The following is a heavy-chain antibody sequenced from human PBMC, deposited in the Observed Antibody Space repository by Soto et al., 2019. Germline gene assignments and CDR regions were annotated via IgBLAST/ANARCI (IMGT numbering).Heavy chain of an antibody. J-gene: IGHJ4*02. D-gene: IGHD1-20*01. V-gene: IGHV1-18*01. Sequence: ASVKVSCKASGYTFTSYGISWVRQAPGQGLEWMGWISAYNGNTNYAQKLQGRVTMTTDTSTSTAYMELRSLRSDDTAVYYCARDRDNWNGAHYFDYWGQGTLVTVSS. CDR1: GYTFTSYG. CDR3: ARDRDNWNGAHYFDY. CDR2: ISAYNGNT.